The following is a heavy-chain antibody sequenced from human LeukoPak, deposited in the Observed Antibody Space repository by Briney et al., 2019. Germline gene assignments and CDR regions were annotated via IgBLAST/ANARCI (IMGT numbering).Heavy chain of an antibody. J-gene: IGHJ4*02. CDR2: IKEDGSEK. D-gene: IGHD6-19*01. Sequence: GGSLRISCTASGFTFSSYWMTWVRQAPGKGREGGANIKEDGSEKAHALSVKGRLTISRDNAKNSLYLQMNSLRVDDTAVYYCTKNSGWFRLDYWGRGSVVTVPS. V-gene: IGHV3-7*01. CDR1: GFTFSSYW. CDR3: TKNSGWFRLDY.